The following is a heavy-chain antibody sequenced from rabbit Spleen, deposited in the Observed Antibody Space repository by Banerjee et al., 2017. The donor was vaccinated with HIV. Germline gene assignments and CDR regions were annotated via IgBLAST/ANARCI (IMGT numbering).Heavy chain of an antibody. V-gene: IGHV1S45*01. Sequence: QEQLVESGGGLVKPEGSLKLSCTASGFSFSSTYYMCWVRQAPGKGLEWIACIDAGSSGSTYYASWAKGRFTISRTWSTTVTLQMTSLTGADTATYFCARGSGGAGSGYDQWGPGTLVTVS. CDR2: IDAGSSGST. CDR3: ARGSGGAGSGYDQ. D-gene: IGHD6-1*01. CDR1: GFSFSSTYY. J-gene: IGHJ6*01.